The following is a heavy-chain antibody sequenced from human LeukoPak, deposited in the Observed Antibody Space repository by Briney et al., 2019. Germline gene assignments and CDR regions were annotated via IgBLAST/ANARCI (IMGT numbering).Heavy chain of an antibody. V-gene: IGHV1-46*01. D-gene: IGHD6-6*01. CDR2: INPSGGST. Sequence: ASVKVSCKASGYTFTSYYMHWVRQAPGQGLEWMGIINPSGGSTSYAQKFQGRVTMTRDMSTSTVYMELSSLRSEDTAVYYCARDGPARPIYLDVWGKGTTVTVSS. J-gene: IGHJ6*04. CDR1: GYTFTSYY. CDR3: ARDGPARPIYLDV.